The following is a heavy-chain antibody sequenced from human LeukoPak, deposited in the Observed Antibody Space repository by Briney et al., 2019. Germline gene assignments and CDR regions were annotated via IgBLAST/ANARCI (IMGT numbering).Heavy chain of an antibody. CDR3: ARDHPYYDFWSGSDY. Sequence: ASVKVSCKASGGTFSSYAISWVRQAPGQGLEWMGWINPNSGGTNYAQKFQGRVTMTRDTSISTAYMELSRLRSDDTAVYYCARDHPYYDFWSGSDYWGQGTLVTVSS. J-gene: IGHJ4*02. V-gene: IGHV1-2*02. D-gene: IGHD3-3*01. CDR1: GGTFSSYA. CDR2: INPNSGGT.